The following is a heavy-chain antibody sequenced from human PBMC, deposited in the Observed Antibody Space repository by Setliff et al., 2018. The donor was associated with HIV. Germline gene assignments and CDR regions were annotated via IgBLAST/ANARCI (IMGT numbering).Heavy chain of an antibody. J-gene: IGHJ3*02. CDR3: TRWIVGSSNIFAFDI. D-gene: IGHD1-26*01. CDR1: GYTLTDFD. CDR2: INPKSGNT. Sequence: ASVKVSCKASGYTLTDFDIYWMRQASGQGLEWLGWINPKSGNTAYAQSFQGRVTLTTNTAISTVDMELSSLSSEDTAVYYCTRWIVGSSNIFAFDIWGQGTLATVSS. V-gene: IGHV1-8*01.